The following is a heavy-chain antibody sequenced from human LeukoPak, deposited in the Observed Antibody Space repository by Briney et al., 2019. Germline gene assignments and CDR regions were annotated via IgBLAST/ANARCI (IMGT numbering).Heavy chain of an antibody. Sequence: GGSLRLSCVASGFAFSGYYMNWIRQAPGKGLEWVAHTTGGGSTIYYADSVKGRFTISRDNAETSLYLQMNGLRAEDTAVYYCARGPSSTSYSYYYYMDVWGKGTTVTVSS. CDR3: ARGPSSTSYSYYYYMDV. CDR2: TTGGGSTI. CDR1: GFAFSGYY. J-gene: IGHJ6*03. D-gene: IGHD2-2*01. V-gene: IGHV3-11*04.